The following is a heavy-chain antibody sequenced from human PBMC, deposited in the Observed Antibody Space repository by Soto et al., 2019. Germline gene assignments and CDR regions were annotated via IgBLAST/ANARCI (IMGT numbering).Heavy chain of an antibody. Sequence: VSGPTPVNPTQTLTLTCTFSGFSLSTSGVAVGWIRQPPGKALECLALIYWNDDKRYNPSLRSRLTVSRDTSKNQVVLTMTNMDPVDTATYYCAHRPVGGAFDIWGQGTMVTVSS. V-gene: IGHV2-5*01. CDR2: IYWNDDK. CDR1: GFSLSTSGVA. J-gene: IGHJ3*02. CDR3: AHRPVGGAFDI.